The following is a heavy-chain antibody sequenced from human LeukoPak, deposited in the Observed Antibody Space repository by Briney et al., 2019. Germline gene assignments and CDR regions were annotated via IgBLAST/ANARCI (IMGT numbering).Heavy chain of an antibody. CDR1: GFTFSSYV. V-gene: IGHV3-23*01. Sequence: PGGSLRLSCAASGFTFSSYVMSWVRQAPGKGLEWVSAISGSGGSTYHADSVKGRFTISRDNSKNTLYLQMNSLRAEDTAVYYCAKDPSATIFGVPYFDYWGQGTLVTVSS. CDR3: AKDPSATIFGVPYFDY. J-gene: IGHJ4*02. D-gene: IGHD3-3*01. CDR2: ISGSGGST.